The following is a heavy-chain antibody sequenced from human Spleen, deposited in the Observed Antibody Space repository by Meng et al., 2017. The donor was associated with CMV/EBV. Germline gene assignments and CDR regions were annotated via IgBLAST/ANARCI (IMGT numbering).Heavy chain of an antibody. D-gene: IGHD4-11*01. J-gene: IGHJ3*02. CDR1: GFTFSSYS. Sequence: LSLTCAASGFTFSSYSMNWVRQAPGKGLEWVSSISSSSSYIYYADSVKGRFTISRDTSKNMLYLQMNSLRAEDTALYYCAKESAVTGAFDIWGQGTMVTVSS. CDR2: ISSSSSYI. CDR3: AKESAVTGAFDI. V-gene: IGHV3-21*04.